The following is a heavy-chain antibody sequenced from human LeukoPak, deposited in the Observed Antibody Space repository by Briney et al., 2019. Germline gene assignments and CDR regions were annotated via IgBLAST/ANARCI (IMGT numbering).Heavy chain of an antibody. J-gene: IGHJ4*02. CDR3: ARLHCNGGSCYLHY. CDR1: GYSFTRYW. V-gene: IGHV5-51*01. CDR2: IYPGDSDI. Sequence: GESLKISCKGSGYSFTRYWIGLGRQMPGKGLEWMGIIYPGDSDIRYSPSFQGQVTISAVKSIRTAYLQWSSLKASDTAMYYCARLHCNGGSCYLHYLGQGTLVTVSS. D-gene: IGHD2-15*01.